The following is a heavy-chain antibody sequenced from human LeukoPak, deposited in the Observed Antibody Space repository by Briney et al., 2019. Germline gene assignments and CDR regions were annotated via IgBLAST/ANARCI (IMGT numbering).Heavy chain of an antibody. Sequence: ASVKVSCKASGYTFTRYGISWVRQAPGQGLEWMAWFSANSGNTKYAQMVQGRITMTTDTSTSTAYMELGSLRSDDTAVYYCARTPAVSDRILDFDYWGQGTLVTVSS. CDR1: GYTFTRYG. CDR3: ARTPAVSDRILDFDY. CDR2: FSANSGNT. D-gene: IGHD6-19*01. J-gene: IGHJ4*02. V-gene: IGHV1-18*04.